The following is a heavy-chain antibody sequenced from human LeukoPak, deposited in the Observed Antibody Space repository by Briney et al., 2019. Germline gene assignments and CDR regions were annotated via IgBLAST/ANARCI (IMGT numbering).Heavy chain of an antibody. CDR3: ASPDPDY. V-gene: IGHV3-21*01. CDR2: ISSSSSYI. CDR1: GFTFSSHW. J-gene: IGHJ4*02. Sequence: GGSLRLSCAASGFTFSSHWMSWVRQGPGKGLEWVSSISSSSSYIYYADSVKGRFTISRDNAKNSLYLQMNSLRAEDTAVYYCASPDPDYWGQGTLVTVSS.